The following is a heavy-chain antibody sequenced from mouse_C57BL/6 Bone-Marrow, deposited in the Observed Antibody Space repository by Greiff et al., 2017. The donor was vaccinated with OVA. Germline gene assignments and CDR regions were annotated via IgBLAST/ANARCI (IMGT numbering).Heavy chain of an antibody. CDR1: GYTFTSYW. CDR2: INPSSGST. D-gene: IGHD1-1*01. Sequence: QVQLQQSGAELAKPGASVKLSCKASGYTFTSYWMHWVKQRPGQGLEWIGYINPSSGSTKYNQKFKDKATLTADKSSSTAYMQLSSLTYEDSAVYDCARRAPGDYYGEAMDYWGQGTSVTVSS. CDR3: ARRAPGDYYGEAMDY. V-gene: IGHV1-7*01. J-gene: IGHJ4*01.